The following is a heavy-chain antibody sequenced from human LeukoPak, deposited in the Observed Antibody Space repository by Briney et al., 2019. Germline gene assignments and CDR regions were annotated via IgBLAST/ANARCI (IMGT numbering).Heavy chain of an antibody. CDR3: ASEYIAAAGTNYYYGMDV. J-gene: IGHJ6*02. CDR1: GYSISSGYY. Sequence: SETLSLTCTVSGYSISSGYYWGWIRQPPGKGLEWIGSIYHSGSTYYNPSLKSRVTISVDTSKNQFSLKLSSVTAADTAVYYCASEYIAAAGTNYYYGMDVWGQGTTVTVSS. CDR2: IYHSGST. D-gene: IGHD6-13*01. V-gene: IGHV4-38-2*02.